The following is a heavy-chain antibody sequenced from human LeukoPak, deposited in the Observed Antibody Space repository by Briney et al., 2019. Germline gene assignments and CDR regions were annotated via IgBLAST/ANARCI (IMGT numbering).Heavy chain of an antibody. CDR1: GFTLSSYD. J-gene: IGHJ3*02. D-gene: IGHD4-17*01. V-gene: IGHV3-13*01. CDR2: IGTAGDT. Sequence: PGGSLRLSCAASGFTLSSYDMHWVRQATGKGLEWVSAIGTAGDTYYPGSVKGRFTISRENAKNSLYLQMNSLRAGDTAVYYCARGLYGDYRHDAFDIWGQGTMVTVSS. CDR3: ARGLYGDYRHDAFDI.